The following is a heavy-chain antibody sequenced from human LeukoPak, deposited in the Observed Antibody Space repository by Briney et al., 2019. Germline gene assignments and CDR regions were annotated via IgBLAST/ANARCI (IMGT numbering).Heavy chain of an antibody. D-gene: IGHD3-22*01. CDR1: GGSISSYY. J-gene: IGHJ4*02. V-gene: IGHV4-4*09. CDR3: ARLVSYDSSGYYDY. CDR2: IYTSGST. Sequence: SETLSLTCTVSGGSISSYYWSWIRQPPGKGLEWIGYIYTSGSTNYNPSLKSRVTISVDTSKNQFSPKLSSVTAADTAVYYCARLVSYDSSGYYDYWGQGTLVTVSS.